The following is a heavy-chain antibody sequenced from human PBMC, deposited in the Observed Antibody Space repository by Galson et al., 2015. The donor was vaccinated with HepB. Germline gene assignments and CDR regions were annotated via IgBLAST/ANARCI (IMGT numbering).Heavy chain of an antibody. CDR2: INAGNGNT. CDR1: GYTFTSYA. D-gene: IGHD1-26*01. J-gene: IGHJ4*02. Sequence: KVSCKASGYTFTSYAMHWVRQAPGQRLEWMGWINAGNGNTKYSQKFQGRVTITRDTSASTAYMELSSLRSEDTAVYYCARSARGRELHFDYWGQGTLVTVSS. V-gene: IGHV1-3*01. CDR3: ARSARGRELHFDY.